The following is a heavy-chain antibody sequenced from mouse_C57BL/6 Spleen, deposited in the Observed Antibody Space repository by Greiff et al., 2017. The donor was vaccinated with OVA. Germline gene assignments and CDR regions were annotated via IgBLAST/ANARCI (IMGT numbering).Heavy chain of an antibody. CDR2: IDPSDSYT. CDR3: ARWDYSNYGS. J-gene: IGHJ2*01. CDR1: GYTFTSYW. D-gene: IGHD2-5*01. Sequence: QVQLQQSGAELVRPGTSVKLSCKASGYTFTSYWMHWVKQRPGQGLEWIGVIDPSDSYTNYNQKFKGKATLTVDTSSSTAYMQLSSLTSEDSAVYYCARWDYSNYGSWGQGTTLTVSS. V-gene: IGHV1-59*01.